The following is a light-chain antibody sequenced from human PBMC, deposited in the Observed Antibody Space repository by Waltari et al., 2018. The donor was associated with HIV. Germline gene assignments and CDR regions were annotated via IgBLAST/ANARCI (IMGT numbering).Light chain of an antibody. J-gene: IGKJ2*01. Sequence: EIVMTQSPATLSVSPGERATLSCRASQTVSTTLAWYQQKPGQAPRHLIFGASNRATGIPARFSGSGSGTEFTLTISSLQSEDFAVYYCQQYNNWPQTFGQGTNLEIK. CDR2: GAS. CDR3: QQYNNWPQT. CDR1: QTVSTT. V-gene: IGKV3-15*01.